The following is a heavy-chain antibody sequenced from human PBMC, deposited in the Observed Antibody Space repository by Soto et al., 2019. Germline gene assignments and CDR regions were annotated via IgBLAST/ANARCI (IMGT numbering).Heavy chain of an antibody. Sequence: GSLRLSSAASGFSFSGYAMSWVRQAPGKGLEWVPSISFSDGGTYYADSVKGRLTISRDNSKKTLSLQMKSLRVEDTAVYYCVKDDRILGRRYVDLWGRGTLVTVSS. CDR2: ISFSDGGT. J-gene: IGHJ2*01. CDR1: GFSFSGYA. D-gene: IGHD2-15*01. CDR3: VKDDRILGRRYVDL. V-gene: IGHV3-23*01.